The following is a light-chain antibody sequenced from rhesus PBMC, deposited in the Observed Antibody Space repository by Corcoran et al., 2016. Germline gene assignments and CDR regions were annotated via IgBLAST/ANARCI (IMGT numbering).Light chain of an antibody. CDR2: KAS. J-gene: IGKJ2*01. Sequence: DIQMTQSPSSLSASVGDTVTITCRASQSISSWLAWYKQKPGKAPKVLTYKASSLQSGVPSRFSGSGSGTDFTLTISSLQSEDFATYYCQQYNSSPYNFGQGTKVEIK. CDR3: QQYNSSPYN. CDR1: QSISSW. V-gene: IGKV1-22*01.